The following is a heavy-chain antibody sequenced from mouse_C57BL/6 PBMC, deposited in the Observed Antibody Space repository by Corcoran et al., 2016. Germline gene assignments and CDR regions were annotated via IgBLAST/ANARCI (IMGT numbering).Heavy chain of an antibody. Sequence: QVQLKQSGAELVKPGASVKISCKASGYAFSSYWRNWVKQRPGKGLEGIGQIYPGDGDTNYNGKLKGKATLTADKSSSTASMQLSSLTSEDSAVYFCARSFDVWGTGTTVTVSS. V-gene: IGHV1-80*01. J-gene: IGHJ1*03. CDR2: IYPGDGDT. CDR1: GYAFSSYW. CDR3: ARSFDV.